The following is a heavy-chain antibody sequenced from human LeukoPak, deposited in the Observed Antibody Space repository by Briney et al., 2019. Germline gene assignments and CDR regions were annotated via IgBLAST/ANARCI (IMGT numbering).Heavy chain of an antibody. J-gene: IGHJ6*02. CDR3: AKENYYDSSGYPPAPYYYYGMDV. CDR2: IWYDGSNK. V-gene: IGHV3-33*06. Sequence: GRSLRLSCAASGFTFSSYGMHWVRQAPGKGLEWVAVIWYDGSNKYYADSVKGRFTISRDNSKNTLYLQMNSLRAEDTALYYCAKENYYDSSGYPPAPYYYYGMDVWGQGTTVTVSS. D-gene: IGHD3-22*01. CDR1: GFTFSSYG.